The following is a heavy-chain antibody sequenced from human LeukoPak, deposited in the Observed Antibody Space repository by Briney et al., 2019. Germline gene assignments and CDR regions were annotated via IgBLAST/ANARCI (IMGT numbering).Heavy chain of an antibody. Sequence: SETLSLTCAVYGGSSSGYYWSWIRQPPGKGLEWIGEINHSGSTNYNPSLKSRVTISVDTSKNQFSLKLSSVTAADTAVYYCARGGDVVVPAALMYVWGKGTTVTVSS. CDR2: INHSGST. CDR1: GGSSSGYY. V-gene: IGHV4-34*01. CDR3: ARGGDVVVPAALMYV. D-gene: IGHD2-2*01. J-gene: IGHJ6*03.